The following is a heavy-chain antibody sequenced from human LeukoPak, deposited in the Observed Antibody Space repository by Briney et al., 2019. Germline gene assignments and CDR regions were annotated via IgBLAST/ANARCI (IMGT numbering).Heavy chain of an antibody. CDR1: GYTFTSYY. Sequence: GASVKVSCKASGYTFTSYYMHWVRQAPGQGLEWMGIINPSGGSTSYAQKFQGRVTMTRDTSTSTVYMELSSLRSEDTAVYYCARDFTIFGVVTATVDYWGQGTLVTVSS. V-gene: IGHV1-46*01. CDR2: INPSGGST. D-gene: IGHD3-3*01. J-gene: IGHJ4*02. CDR3: ARDFTIFGVVTATVDY.